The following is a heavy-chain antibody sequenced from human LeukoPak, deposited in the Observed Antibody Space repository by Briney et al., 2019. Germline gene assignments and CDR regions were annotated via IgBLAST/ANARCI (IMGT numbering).Heavy chain of an antibody. D-gene: IGHD4-17*01. V-gene: IGHV4-4*02. J-gene: IGHJ4*02. CDR1: GDSVTSDNW. CDR2: INHSGST. CDR3: ARGGYGDYTSDY. Sequence: SGTLSLTCTLSGDSVTSDNWWSWVRQPPGKGLEWIGEINHSGSTNYNPSLKSRVTISVDTSKNQFSLKLSSVTAADTAVYYCARGGYGDYTSDYWGQGTLVTVSS.